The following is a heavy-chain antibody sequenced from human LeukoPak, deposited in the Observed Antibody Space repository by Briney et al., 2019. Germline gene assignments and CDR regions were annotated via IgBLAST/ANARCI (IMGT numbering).Heavy chain of an antibody. D-gene: IGHD3-22*01. J-gene: IGHJ4*02. CDR3: ARDLGITMIVNYFDY. CDR2: INPSGGAT. CDR1: GYTFTSYY. Sequence: ASVKVSCKASGYTFTSYYMHWVRQAPGQGLEWMGIINPSGGATKYAQKFQSRVTMTRDTSTSTLYMELSSLRSEDTAVYYCARDLGITMIVNYFDYWGQGTLVTVSS. V-gene: IGHV1-46*01.